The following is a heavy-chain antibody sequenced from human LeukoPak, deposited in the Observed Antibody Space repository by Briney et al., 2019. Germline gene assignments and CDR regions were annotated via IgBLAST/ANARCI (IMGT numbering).Heavy chain of an antibody. J-gene: IGHJ4*02. V-gene: IGHV4-61*01. CDR3: ARDNYYGSGSYPY. CDR1: GGSFSSGSYY. D-gene: IGHD3-10*01. CDR2: IYYSGST. Sequence: ASETLSLTCTVSGGSFSSGSYYWSWIRQPPGKGLEWIGYIYYSGSTNYNPSLKSRVTISVDTSKNQFSLKLSSVTAADTAVYYCARDNYYGSGSYPYWGQGTLVTVSS.